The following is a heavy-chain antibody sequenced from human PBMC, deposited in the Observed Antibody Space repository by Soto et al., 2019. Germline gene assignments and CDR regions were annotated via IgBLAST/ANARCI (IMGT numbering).Heavy chain of an antibody. V-gene: IGHV4-39*01. D-gene: IGHD3-16*01. Sequence: QLQLQESGPGLVKPSETLSLTCTVSGDSISITSYYWGWVRQPPGKGLEWIGRIHYSGSTHYNPSLQSRVNVSGDASKEQFSLKARSGTAADTAVYYCASTNAETLCLGYWGQGTLVTVSS. J-gene: IGHJ4*02. CDR1: GDSISITSYY. CDR3: ASTNAETLCLGY. CDR2: IHYSGST.